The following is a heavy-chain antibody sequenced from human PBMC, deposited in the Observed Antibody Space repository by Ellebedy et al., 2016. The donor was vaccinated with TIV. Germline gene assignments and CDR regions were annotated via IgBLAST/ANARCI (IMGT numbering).Heavy chain of an antibody. V-gene: IGHV3-23*01. Sequence: GESLKISCAASGFAFETDWMTWIRQAPGKGLEWVSVISGGGETTSYADSVKGRFTISRDNSKNMLFLQMNSLRAEDTALYYCAKGRKLIRSSSLDYWGQGTLVTVSS. CDR2: ISGGGETT. J-gene: IGHJ4*02. CDR3: AKGRKLIRSSSLDY. CDR1: GFAFETDW. D-gene: IGHD3-22*01.